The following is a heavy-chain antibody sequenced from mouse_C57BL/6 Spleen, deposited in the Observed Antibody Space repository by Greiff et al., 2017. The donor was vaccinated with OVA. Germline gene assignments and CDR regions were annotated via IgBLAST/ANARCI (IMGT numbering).Heavy chain of an antibody. Sequence: EVQLQQSGGGLVQPGGSMKLSCAASGFTFSDAWMDWVRQSPEKGLEWVAEIRNKANNHATYYAESVKGRFTISRDDSKSSVYLQMNSLRAEDTGIYYCTRPGGNYPWFAYWGQGTLVTVSA. V-gene: IGHV6-6*01. J-gene: IGHJ3*01. D-gene: IGHD2-1*01. CDR1: GFTFSDAW. CDR3: TRPGGNYPWFAY. CDR2: IRNKANNHAT.